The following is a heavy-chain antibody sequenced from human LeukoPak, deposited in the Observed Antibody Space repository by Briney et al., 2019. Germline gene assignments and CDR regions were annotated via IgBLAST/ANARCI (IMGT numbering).Heavy chain of an antibody. Sequence: GASVKVSCMASGGTFSRYAISWVRQAPGQGLEWMGGIIPIFGTANYAQKFQGRVTITADKSTSTAYMELSSLRSEDTAVYYCARQFPRHYSSSSRYYYYYMDVWGKGTTVTVSS. CDR1: GGTFSRYA. CDR3: ARQFPRHYSSSSRYYYYYMDV. J-gene: IGHJ6*03. V-gene: IGHV1-69*06. CDR2: IIPIFGTA. D-gene: IGHD6-6*01.